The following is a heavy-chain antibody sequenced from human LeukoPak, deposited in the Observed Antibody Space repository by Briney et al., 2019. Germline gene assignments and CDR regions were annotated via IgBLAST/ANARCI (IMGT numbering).Heavy chain of an antibody. V-gene: IGHV3-9*01. J-gene: IGHJ4*02. CDR3: ARGTMFPYYFDY. CDR2: ISWNSGSI. Sequence: GRSLRLSCAASGFTLDDYAMHWVRQAPGKGLEWVSGISWNSGSIGYADSVKGRFTISRDNAKNSLYLQMNSLRAEDTAVYYCARGTMFPYYFDYWGQGTLVTVSS. D-gene: IGHD3-10*02. CDR1: GFTLDDYA.